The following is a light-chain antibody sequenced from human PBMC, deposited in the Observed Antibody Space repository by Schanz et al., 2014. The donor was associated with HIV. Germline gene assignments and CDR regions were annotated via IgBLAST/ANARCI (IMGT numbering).Light chain of an antibody. CDR3: QQYDAWPPVFT. CDR1: QSVSSSN. CDR2: GAS. Sequence: EIVLTQSPGSLSLSPGGRATLSCRASQSVSSSNLAWYQQKSGQAPRLLIYGASTRATGIPARFSGSGSGTEFTLTISSLQSEDFGVYYCQQYDAWPPVFTFGPWTKVDIK. V-gene: IGKV3-15*01. J-gene: IGKJ3*01.